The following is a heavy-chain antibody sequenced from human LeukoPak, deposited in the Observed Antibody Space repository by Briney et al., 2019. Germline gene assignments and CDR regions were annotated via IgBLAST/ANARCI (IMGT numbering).Heavy chain of an antibody. CDR1: GGSFSGYY. J-gene: IGHJ4*02. D-gene: IGHD3-10*01. CDR3: ARDRYYYGSGESPHFDY. V-gene: IGHV4-4*07. Sequence: KPSETLSLTCAVYGGSFSGYYWSWIRQPAGKGLEWIGRIYTSGSTNYNPSLKSRVTMSVDTSKNQFSLKLSSVTAADTAVYYCARDRYYYGSGESPHFDYWGQGTLVTVSS. CDR2: IYTSGST.